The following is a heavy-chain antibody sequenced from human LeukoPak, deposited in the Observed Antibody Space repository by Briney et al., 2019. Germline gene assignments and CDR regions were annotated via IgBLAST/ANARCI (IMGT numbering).Heavy chain of an antibody. J-gene: IGHJ4*02. CDR2: ISGSGGST. V-gene: IGHV3-23*01. D-gene: IGHD6-13*01. Sequence: GGSLRLSCTASGFIFSDYVMSWVRQTPGKGLEWVSGISGSGGSTYYADSVGGHLTISRDNSKNILYLQMYSLSAEDTAVYYCAKDLVTGRYSGSWHGFDYWGQGTPVTVSS. CDR3: AKDLVTGRYSGSWHGFDY. CDR1: GFIFSDYV.